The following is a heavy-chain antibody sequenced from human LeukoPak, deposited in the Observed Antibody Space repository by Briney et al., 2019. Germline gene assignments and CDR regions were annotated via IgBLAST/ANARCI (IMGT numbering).Heavy chain of an antibody. CDR3: ARGSRRQWLFY. D-gene: IGHD6-19*01. V-gene: IGHV1-8*02. CDR1: GYTFTSYG. J-gene: IGHJ4*02. CDR2: MNPNSGST. Sequence: GASVKVSCKASGYTFTSYGISWVRQAPGQGLEWMGWMNPNSGSTGYAQKFQGRVTMTRNTSISTAYMELSSLRSEDTAVYYCARGSRRQWLFYWGQGTLVTVSS.